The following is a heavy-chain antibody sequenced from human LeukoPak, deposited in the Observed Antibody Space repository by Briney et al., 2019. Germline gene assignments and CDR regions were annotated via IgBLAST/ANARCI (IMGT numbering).Heavy chain of an antibody. V-gene: IGHV3-66*01. CDR3: ARDEEGYFDY. J-gene: IGHJ4*02. CDR2: IYSGGST. Sequence: GGSLRLSCAASEFSVGSNYMTWVRQAPGKGLEWVSLIYSGGSTYYADSVKGRFTISRDNSKNTLYLQMNSLRAEDTAVYYCARDEEGYFDYWGQGTLVTVSS. CDR1: EFSVGSNY.